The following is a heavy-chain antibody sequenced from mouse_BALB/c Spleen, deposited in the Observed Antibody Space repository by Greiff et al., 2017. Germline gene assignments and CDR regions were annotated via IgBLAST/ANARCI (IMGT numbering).Heavy chain of an antibody. D-gene: IGHD1-1*01. CDR3: ARHDYYGSSYYFHY. Sequence: EVKLVESGGGLVKPGGSLKLSCAASGFTFSSYAMSWVRQTPEKRLEWVATISSGGSYTYYPDSVKGRFTISRDNAKNTLYLQMSSLRSEDTAMYYCARHDYYGSSYYFHYRGQGTTLTVSS. CDR1: GFTFSSYA. J-gene: IGHJ2*01. V-gene: IGHV5-9-3*01. CDR2: ISSGGSYT.